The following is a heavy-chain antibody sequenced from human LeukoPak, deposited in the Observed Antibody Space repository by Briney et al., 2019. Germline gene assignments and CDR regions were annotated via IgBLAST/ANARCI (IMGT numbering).Heavy chain of an antibody. Sequence: SETLSLTCAVNGGSFSGYYWSWIRQPPGKGLEWIGEINHSGSTNYNPSLKSRVTISVDTSKNQFSLRLSSVTAADTAVYYCASKVDTDFDYWGQGTPVTVSS. D-gene: IGHD5-18*01. CDR2: INHSGST. CDR3: ASKVDTDFDY. CDR1: GGSFSGYY. J-gene: IGHJ4*02. V-gene: IGHV4-34*01.